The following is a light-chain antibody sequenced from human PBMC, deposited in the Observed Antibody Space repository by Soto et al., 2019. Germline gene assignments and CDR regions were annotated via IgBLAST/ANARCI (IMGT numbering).Light chain of an antibody. CDR3: QQYASSPLT. V-gene: IGKV3-20*01. CDR2: DAS. J-gene: IGKJ4*01. CDR1: QIVSTRF. Sequence: EIVLTQSPGTLSLSPGERATLSCRASQIVSTRFLAWYQQKPGQAPRLLIYDASSRATGIPDRFSGSGSGTDFTLTISRLQPEDFAVYYCQQYASSPLTFGGGTKVDIK.